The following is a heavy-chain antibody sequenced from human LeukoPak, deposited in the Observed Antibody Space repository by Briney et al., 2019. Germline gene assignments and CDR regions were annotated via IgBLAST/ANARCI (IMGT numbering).Heavy chain of an antibody. V-gene: IGHV3-7*03. Sequence: PGGSLRLSCGASGFSFSDHWLDWVRQAPGKGLEWVAHIKGDGSQKYYVDSVKGRFTVSRDNAKTSLYLQMDSLRAEDAAVYYCARNRGWLQFDYWGQGTLVTVSS. J-gene: IGHJ4*02. CDR2: IKGDGSQK. CDR1: GFSFSDHW. D-gene: IGHD5-12*01. CDR3: ARNRGWLQFDY.